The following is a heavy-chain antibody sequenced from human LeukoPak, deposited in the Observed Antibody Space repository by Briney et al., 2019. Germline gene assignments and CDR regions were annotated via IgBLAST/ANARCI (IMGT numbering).Heavy chain of an antibody. CDR2: IYYGGST. D-gene: IGHD3-3*01. CDR3: ARQSDASFGWDF. V-gene: IGHV4-59*08. Sequence: SETLSLTCTVSGGSISSYYWSWIRQPPGKGLEWIGYIYYGGSTNYNPSLKSRVTISIDTSKNQFSLKLSSVTAADTAVYYCARQSDASFGWDFWGQGTLVTVSS. CDR1: GGSISSYY. J-gene: IGHJ4*02.